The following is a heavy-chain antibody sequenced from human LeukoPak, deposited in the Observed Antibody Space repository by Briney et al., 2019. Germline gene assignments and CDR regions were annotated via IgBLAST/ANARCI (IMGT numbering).Heavy chain of an antibody. Sequence: GGSLRLSCAASGFTFSDYYMSWIRQAPGKGLEWVSYISSSGSTIYYADSVKGRFTISRDNAKNSLYLQMNSLKTEDTALYYCGRAGSFSPIEYWGQGTLVTVSS. CDR2: ISSSGSTI. V-gene: IGHV3-11*01. J-gene: IGHJ4*02. CDR3: GRAGSFSPIEY. CDR1: GFTFSDYY. D-gene: IGHD2/OR15-2a*01.